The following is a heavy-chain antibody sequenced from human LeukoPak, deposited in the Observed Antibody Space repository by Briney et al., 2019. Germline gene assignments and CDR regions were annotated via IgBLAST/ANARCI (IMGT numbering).Heavy chain of an antibody. V-gene: IGHV1-18*01. CDR1: GYTFTSYG. CDR3: ARDLPSSSWVHFDY. CDR2: ISAYNGNT. Sequence: GASVKVSCTASGYTFTSYGIGWVRQAPGQGLEWMGWISAYNGNTNYAQKLQGRVTMTTDTSTSTAYMELRSLRSDDTAVYYCARDLPSSSWVHFDYWGQGTLVTVSS. D-gene: IGHD6-13*01. J-gene: IGHJ4*02.